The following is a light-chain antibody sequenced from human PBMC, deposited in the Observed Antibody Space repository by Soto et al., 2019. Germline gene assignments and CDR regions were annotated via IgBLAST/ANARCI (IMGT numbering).Light chain of an antibody. J-gene: IGLJ1*01. CDR3: SSYTSSITSV. Sequence: QSALTQPASVSGSPGQSITISCTGTSSDVGGYNYVSWYQQHPGKAPKLMIYEVSNRPSGVSNRFSSSKSGNTASLTISGLQAEDEADYYCSSYTSSITSVFGTGTKVAVL. CDR1: SSDVGGYNY. CDR2: EVS. V-gene: IGLV2-14*01.